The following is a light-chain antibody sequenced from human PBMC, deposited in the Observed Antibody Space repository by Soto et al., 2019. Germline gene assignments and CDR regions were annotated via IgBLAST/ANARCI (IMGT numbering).Light chain of an antibody. V-gene: IGLV1-44*01. Sequence: QSMLTQPPSASGTPGQRVIMSCSGSSSNIGSNTVNWYQQLPGTAPKLLIYSHNQRPSGVPDRFSGSQSGTSASLAISGLQSEDEADYYCATWDDSLDGYVFGTGTKLTVL. CDR2: SHN. J-gene: IGLJ1*01. CDR1: SSNIGSNT. CDR3: ATWDDSLDGYV.